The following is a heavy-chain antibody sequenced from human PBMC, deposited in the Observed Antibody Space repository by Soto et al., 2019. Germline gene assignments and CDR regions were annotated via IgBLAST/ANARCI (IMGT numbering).Heavy chain of an antibody. CDR3: ARRADDFSSGYYYEY. CDR2: SGNT. D-gene: IGHD3-3*01. CDR1: GYTFSRHG. V-gene: IGHV1-18*04. Sequence: QVQLVQSGAEVKKPGASVTVSCKASGYTFSRHGISWVRQAPGQGLEWMAWSGNTNYAQKLQGRLTPTTNPSTTTAEMERRSLSSDDTAVYYCARRADDFSSGYYYEYWGQGTLVTVSS. J-gene: IGHJ4*02.